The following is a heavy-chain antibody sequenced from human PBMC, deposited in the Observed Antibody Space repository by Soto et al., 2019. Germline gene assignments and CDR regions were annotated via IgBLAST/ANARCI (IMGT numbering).Heavy chain of an antibody. D-gene: IGHD1-26*01. CDR1: GGSINSYY. CDR3: ASPGADLSHDY. CDR2: IYYSGST. V-gene: IGHV4-59*04. Sequence: SSETLSLTCTVSGGSINSYYWSWIRQPPGKGLEWIGYIYYSGSTYYNPSLKSRVTISVDTSKNQFSLKLSSVTAADTAVYYCASPGADLSHDYWGQGTLVTVSS. J-gene: IGHJ4*02.